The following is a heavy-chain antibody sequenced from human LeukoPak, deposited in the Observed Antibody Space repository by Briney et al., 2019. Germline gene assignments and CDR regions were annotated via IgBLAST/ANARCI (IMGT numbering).Heavy chain of an antibody. D-gene: IGHD7-27*01. CDR3: ARDWGNWGYGWYFDH. V-gene: IGHV3-30*03. Sequence: GTSRRLSCAASGFSFSTYGMHWVRQAPGKGLEWVAVISHDGNNKYYVDSVKGRFTISRDNSKNTLYLQMNSLRAEDTAVYYCARDWGNWGYGWYFDHWGQGTLVTVSS. CDR1: GFSFSTYG. CDR2: ISHDGNNK. J-gene: IGHJ4*02.